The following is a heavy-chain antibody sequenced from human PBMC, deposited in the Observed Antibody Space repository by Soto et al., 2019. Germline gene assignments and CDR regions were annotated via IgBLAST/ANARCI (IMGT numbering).Heavy chain of an antibody. D-gene: IGHD6-6*01. Sequence: PGGSLRLSCAASGFTFSSYGMHWVRQAPGKGLEWVAVISYDGSNKYYADSVKGRFTISRDNSKNTLYPQMNSLRAEDTAVYYCAKGRREQLVREVLYYYYYYGMDVWGQGTTVTVSS. CDR1: GFTFSSYG. CDR3: AKGRREQLVREVLYYYYYYGMDV. J-gene: IGHJ6*02. CDR2: ISYDGSNK. V-gene: IGHV3-30*18.